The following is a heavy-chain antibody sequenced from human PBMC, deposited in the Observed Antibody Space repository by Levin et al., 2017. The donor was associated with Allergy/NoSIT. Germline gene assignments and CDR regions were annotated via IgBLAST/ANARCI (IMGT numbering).Heavy chain of an antibody. J-gene: IGHJ6*02. CDR2: IIPILGTA. CDR3: ARVAFGGENGDDYYSYGMDV. CDR1: GGTFSTSG. Sequence: EASVKVSCKASGGTFSTSGFSWVRQAPGQGLEWMGGIIPILGTANYAQKFQDRVTITADETTSTAYMELTSLRSEDTAVYFCARVAFGGENGDDYYSYGMDVWGQGSTVTVSS. D-gene: IGHD1-1*01. V-gene: IGHV1-69*13.